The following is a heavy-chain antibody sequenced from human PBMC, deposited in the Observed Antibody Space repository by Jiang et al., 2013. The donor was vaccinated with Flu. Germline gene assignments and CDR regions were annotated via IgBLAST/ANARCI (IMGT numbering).Heavy chain of an antibody. CDR2: INAGNGDT. CDR3: ARGGSSSPYNWFDP. CDR1: GYTLTSYS. D-gene: IGHD6-6*01. J-gene: IGHJ5*02. V-gene: IGHV1-3*01. Sequence: GAEVKKPGASVKISCKASGYTLTSYSMHWVRQAPGQRLEWMGWINAGNGDTRYSQKLQGRVTITRDTSARTGYMELSSLTFEDTAVYYCARGGSSSPYNWFDPWGQGTLVTVSS.